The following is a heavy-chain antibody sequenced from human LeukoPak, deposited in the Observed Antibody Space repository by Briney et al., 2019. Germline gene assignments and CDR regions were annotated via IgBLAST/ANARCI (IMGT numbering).Heavy chain of an antibody. J-gene: IGHJ4*02. CDR3: ARERPRMGDY. CDR1: GYTFTSYY. Sequence: ASVKVSCKASGYTFTSYYMHWVRQAPGQGLEWMGIINPSGGSTSYAQKFQGRVTITADKSTSTAYMELSSLRSEDTAVYYCARERPRMGDYWGQGTLVTVSS. CDR2: INPSGGST. V-gene: IGHV1-46*01.